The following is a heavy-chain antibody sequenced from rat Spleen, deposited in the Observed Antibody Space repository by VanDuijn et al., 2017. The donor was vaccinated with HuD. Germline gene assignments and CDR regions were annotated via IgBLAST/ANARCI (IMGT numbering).Heavy chain of an antibody. CDR3: ARSDYSSPYYFDY. V-gene: IGHV2-15*01. J-gene: IGHJ2*01. Sequence: QVQLKESGPGLVQPSQTLSLTCTVSGFSLTSYTVSWVRQPPGKGLEWMGVIWNTGGTRYNSAVKSRLSISRDTSKSQIFLKMNSLQTDDTAIYFCARSDYSSPYYFDYWGQGVMVTVSS. D-gene: IGHD1-2*01. CDR1: GFSLTSYT. CDR2: IWNTGGT.